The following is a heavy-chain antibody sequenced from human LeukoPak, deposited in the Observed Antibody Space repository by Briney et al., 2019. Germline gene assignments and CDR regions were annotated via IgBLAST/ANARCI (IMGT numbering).Heavy chain of an antibody. CDR2: IIPIFGTA. Sequence: SVKVSCKASGGTFSSYAISWVRQAPGQGLEWMGGIIPIFGTANYAQKFQGRVTITADESTSTAYMELSSLRSEDTAVYYCARGRLNLEGATHFDYWGQGTLVTVSS. D-gene: IGHD1-26*01. J-gene: IGHJ4*02. V-gene: IGHV1-69*01. CDR3: ARGRLNLEGATHFDY. CDR1: GGTFSSYA.